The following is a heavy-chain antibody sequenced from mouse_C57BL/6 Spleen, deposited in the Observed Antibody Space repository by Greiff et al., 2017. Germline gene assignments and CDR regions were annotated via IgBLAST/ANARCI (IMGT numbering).Heavy chain of an antibody. CDR3: TGADYGSSDY. D-gene: IGHD1-1*01. CDR2: IRLKSDNYAT. Sequence: EVQGVESGGGLVQPGGSMKLSCVASGFTFSNYWMNWVRQSPEKGFEWVAQIRLKSDNYATHYAESVKGRFTISRDDSKSSVYLQMNNLRAEDTGIYYCTGADYGSSDYWGQGTTLTVSS. V-gene: IGHV6-3*01. CDR1: GFTFSNYW. J-gene: IGHJ2*01.